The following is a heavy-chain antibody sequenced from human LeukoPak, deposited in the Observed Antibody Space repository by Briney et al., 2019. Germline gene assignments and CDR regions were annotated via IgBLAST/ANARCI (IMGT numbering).Heavy chain of an antibody. D-gene: IGHD6-13*01. Sequence: SETLSLTCTVSGGSISSGGYYWSWIRQHPGKGLEWIGYIYYSGSTYYNPSLKSRVTISVDTSKNQFSLKLSSVTAADTAVYYCARDVIAAAANDGDYWGQGTLVTVSS. CDR2: IYYSGST. J-gene: IGHJ4*02. CDR3: ARDVIAAAANDGDY. V-gene: IGHV4-31*03. CDR1: GGSISSGGYY.